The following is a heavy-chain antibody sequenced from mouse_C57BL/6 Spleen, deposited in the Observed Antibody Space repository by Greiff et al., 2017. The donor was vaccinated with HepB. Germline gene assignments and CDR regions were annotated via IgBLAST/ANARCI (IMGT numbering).Heavy chain of an antibody. V-gene: IGHV5-4*01. D-gene: IGHD2-1*01. CDR2: ISDGGSYT. J-gene: IGHJ1*03. CDR3: ARDIYYGNYWYFDV. Sequence: EVKLVESGGGLVKPGGSLKLSCAASGFTFSSYAMSWVRQTPEKRLEWVATISDGGSYTYYPDNVKGRFTISRDNAKNNLYLQMSHLKSEDTAMYYCARDIYYGNYWYFDVWGTGTTVTVSS. CDR1: GFTFSSYA.